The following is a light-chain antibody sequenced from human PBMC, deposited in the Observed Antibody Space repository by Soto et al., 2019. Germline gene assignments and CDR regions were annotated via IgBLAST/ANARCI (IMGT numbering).Light chain of an antibody. CDR3: QQRSSWPRT. J-gene: IGKJ1*01. Sequence: DIVVIPCRYSLAGSMGERATINCKSSQSILYSSNHKNYLAWYQQKPGQAPRLLIYDVSNRATGIPARFSGSGSGIDFSLTISSLEPEDFAVYYCQQRSSWPRTLGQGTKVDI. CDR1: QSILYSSNHKNY. CDR2: DVS. V-gene: IGKV4-1*01.